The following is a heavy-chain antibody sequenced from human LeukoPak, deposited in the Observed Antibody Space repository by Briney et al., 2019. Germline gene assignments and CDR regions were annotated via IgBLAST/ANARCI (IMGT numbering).Heavy chain of an antibody. CDR3: ARDQDDGGGAFDI. CDR1: GGSISSYY. D-gene: IGHD1-1*01. J-gene: IGHJ3*02. V-gene: IGHV4-59*12. CDR2: IYYSGST. Sequence: PSETLSLTCTVSGGSISSYYWSWIRQPPGKGLEWIGYIYYSGSTNYNPSLKSRVTISVDTSKNQFSLKLSSVTAADTAVYYCARDQDDGGGAFDIWGQGTMVTVSS.